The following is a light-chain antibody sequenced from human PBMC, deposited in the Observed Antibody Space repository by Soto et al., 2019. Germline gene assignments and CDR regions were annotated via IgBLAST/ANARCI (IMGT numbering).Light chain of an antibody. CDR1: QSVSSSY. CDR3: QQYHNWPA. CDR2: GAA. V-gene: IGKV3-15*01. Sequence: EIVMTQSPATLSVSPGEGATLSCRASQSVSSSYLAWYQQKPGQAPRLLIYGAATRATGIPARFSGSGSGTEFTLTISSLQSEDFAVYYCQQYHNWPAFGQGTKVDIK. J-gene: IGKJ1*01.